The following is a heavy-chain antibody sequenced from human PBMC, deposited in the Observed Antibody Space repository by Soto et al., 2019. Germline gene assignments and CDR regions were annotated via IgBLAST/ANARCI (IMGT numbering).Heavy chain of an antibody. D-gene: IGHD2-15*01. CDR1: GYTFTSYY. V-gene: IGHV1-46*03. CDR2: INPSGGST. Sequence: ASVKVSCKAPGYTFTSYYMHWVRQAPGQGLEWMGIINPSGGSTSYAQKSQGRVTMTRDTSTSTVYMELSSLRSEDTAVYYCARAPYCSGGSCYGPGYYYMDVWGKGTTVTVSS. CDR3: ARAPYCSGGSCYGPGYYYMDV. J-gene: IGHJ6*03.